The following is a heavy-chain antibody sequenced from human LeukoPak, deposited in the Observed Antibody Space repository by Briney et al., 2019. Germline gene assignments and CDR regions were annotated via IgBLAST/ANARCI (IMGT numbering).Heavy chain of an antibody. Sequence: ASVKVSCKASGYTFTDYDMHWVQQAPGKGLEWMGRVDPEDGETIYAEKFQGRVTITADTSTDTAYTELSSLRSEDTAVYYCATSIAAAGPFDYWGQGTLVTVSS. D-gene: IGHD6-13*01. J-gene: IGHJ4*02. CDR1: GYTFTDYD. V-gene: IGHV1-69-2*01. CDR2: VDPEDGET. CDR3: ATSIAAAGPFDY.